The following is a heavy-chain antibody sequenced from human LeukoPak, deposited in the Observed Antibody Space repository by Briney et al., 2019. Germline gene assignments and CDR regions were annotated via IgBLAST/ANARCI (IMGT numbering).Heavy chain of an antibody. Sequence: KAGGSLRLSCAASGFTFSSYSMNWVRQAPGKGLEWVSSISSSSSYIYYADSVKGRFTISRDNAKNSLYLQMNSLRAEDTAVYYCASVRFGESDYWGQGTLDTVSS. J-gene: IGHJ4*02. V-gene: IGHV3-21*01. D-gene: IGHD3-10*01. CDR1: GFTFSSYS. CDR3: ASVRFGESDY. CDR2: ISSSSSYI.